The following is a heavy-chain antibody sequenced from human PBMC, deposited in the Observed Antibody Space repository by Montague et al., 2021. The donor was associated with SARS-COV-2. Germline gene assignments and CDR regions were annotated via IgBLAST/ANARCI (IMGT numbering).Heavy chain of an antibody. J-gene: IGHJ3*02. CDR2: IYYSGST. D-gene: IGHD2-21*01. Sequence: SETLSLTCTVSGGSISSYYWSWIRQPPGKGLEWIGYIYYSGSTNYNPSLKSRVTISVDTSMNQFSLKLSSVTAADPAVYYCARTPGQIAGDAFDIWGQGTMVTVSS. V-gene: IGHV4-59*01. CDR1: GGSISSYY. CDR3: ARTPGQIAGDAFDI.